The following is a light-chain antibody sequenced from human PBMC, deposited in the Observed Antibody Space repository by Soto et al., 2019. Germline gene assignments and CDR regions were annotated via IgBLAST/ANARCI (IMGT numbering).Light chain of an antibody. CDR2: GAS. V-gene: IGKV3-20*01. J-gene: IGKJ5*01. CDR3: QQYGSSST. Sequence: EIVLTQAPFSRSLSSAGIATLSCTASQSVSSSYLDWYQQKPGQAPRLLIYGASSRTTGIPDRFSGSGSGTDFTLTISRLEPEDFAVYYCQQYGSSSTFGQGTRLE. CDR1: QSVSSSY.